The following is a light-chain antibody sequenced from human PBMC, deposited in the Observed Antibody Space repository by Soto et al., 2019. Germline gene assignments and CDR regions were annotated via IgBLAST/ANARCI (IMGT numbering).Light chain of an antibody. V-gene: IGKV3D-20*02. J-gene: IGKJ1*01. CDR1: QSVSSNY. Sequence: VLTRSPATLSLSPGERATLSCGASQSVSSNYLAWYQQKPGQSPRLLIYGASNRATGIAARFSGSGSGTDSTLTISRLEHEDFALYYCQQRSNSPQTFGHGTKV. CDR3: QQRSNSPQT. CDR2: GAS.